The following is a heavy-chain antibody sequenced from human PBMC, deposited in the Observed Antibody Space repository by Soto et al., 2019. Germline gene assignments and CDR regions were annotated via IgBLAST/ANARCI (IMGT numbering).Heavy chain of an antibody. Sequence: QVQLVESGGGVVQSGRSLRLSCAASGFTFSDYYMSWIRQAPGKGLEWVSYISSSGSTIYYADSVKGRFTISRDNAKNSLYLQMNSLRAEDTAVYYCARDISASSSSSYYYYYGMDVWGQGTTVTVSS. J-gene: IGHJ6*02. V-gene: IGHV3-11*01. CDR2: ISSSGSTI. CDR3: ARDISASSSSSYYYYYGMDV. D-gene: IGHD6-6*01. CDR1: GFTFSDYY.